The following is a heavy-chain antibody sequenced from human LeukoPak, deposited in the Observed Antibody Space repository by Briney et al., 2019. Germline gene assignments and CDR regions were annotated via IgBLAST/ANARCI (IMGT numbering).Heavy chain of an antibody. CDR3: ARVAARYVGMDV. V-gene: IGHV4-59*01. J-gene: IGHJ6*02. Sequence: PSETLSLTCTVSAGSINNYYWSWIRQPPGKGLEWFGYIYYSGSTNYNPSLKSRVTISVDTSKKQVSLNLSSVTAADTAVYYCARVAARYVGMDVWGQGTTVTVSS. D-gene: IGHD6-6*01. CDR2: IYYSGST. CDR1: AGSINNYY.